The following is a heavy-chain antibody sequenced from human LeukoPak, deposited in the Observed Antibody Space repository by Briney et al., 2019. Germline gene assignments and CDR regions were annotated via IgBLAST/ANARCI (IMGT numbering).Heavy chain of an antibody. Sequence: GGSLRLSCAASGFTFSRYWMSWVRQTPGKGLERVANIKQDGSEKYYVDSVKGRFTISRDNAKNSLYLQMNSLRAEDTAVYYCARHLQLERPYYYYGMDVWGKGTTVTVSS. CDR3: ARHLQLERPYYYYGMDV. CDR2: IKQDGSEK. CDR1: GFTFSRYW. V-gene: IGHV3-7*03. D-gene: IGHD1-1*01. J-gene: IGHJ6*04.